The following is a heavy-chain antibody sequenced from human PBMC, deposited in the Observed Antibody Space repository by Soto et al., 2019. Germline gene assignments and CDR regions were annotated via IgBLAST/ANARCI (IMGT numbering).Heavy chain of an antibody. V-gene: IGHV3-15*05. CDR3: ARSPYYESSGYLDY. CDR2: IKSKGSGGTA. CDR1: GFTINNAW. J-gene: IGHJ4*02. Sequence: GGSLRLSCAVSGFTINNAWMGWVRQAPGKGLEWVGRIKSKGSGGTADYAAPVKGRFTISRDDSKGMLYLQMNSLRAEDTAVYYCARSPYYESSGYLDYWGQGTLVTVSS. D-gene: IGHD3-22*01.